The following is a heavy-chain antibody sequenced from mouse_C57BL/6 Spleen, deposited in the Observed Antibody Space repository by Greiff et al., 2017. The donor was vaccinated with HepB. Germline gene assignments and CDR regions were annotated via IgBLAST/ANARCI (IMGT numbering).Heavy chain of an antibody. CDR1: GFNIKDDY. CDR3: TTGVLRYV. J-gene: IGHJ1*03. V-gene: IGHV14-4*01. CDR2: IDPENGDT. Sequence: VQLQQSGAELVRPGASVKLSCTASGFNIKDDYMHWVKQRPEQGLEWIGWIDPENGDTEYASKFQGKATITADTSSNTAYLQLSSLTSEDTAVYYCTTGVLRYVWGTGTTVTVSS. D-gene: IGHD1-1*01.